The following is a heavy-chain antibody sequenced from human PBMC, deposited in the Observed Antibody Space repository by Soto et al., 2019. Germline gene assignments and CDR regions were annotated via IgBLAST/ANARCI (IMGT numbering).Heavy chain of an antibody. Sequence: SETLCLTCTVSGGSISSGNCYWNWIRQHPGKGLEWLGYIYHSGSTYYNPSLKSRVTISVDTSKNQFSLKLSSVTAADTAVYYCARDPSGGSGPDYWGQGTLVTVSS. J-gene: IGHJ4*02. D-gene: IGHD2-15*01. CDR1: GGSISSGNCY. CDR2: IYHSGST. CDR3: ARDPSGGSGPDY. V-gene: IGHV4-31*03.